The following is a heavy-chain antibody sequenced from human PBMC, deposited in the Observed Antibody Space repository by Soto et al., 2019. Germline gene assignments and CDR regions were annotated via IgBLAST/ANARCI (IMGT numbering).Heavy chain of an antibody. V-gene: IGHV3-74*01. CDR1: GLPFGDNW. D-gene: IGHD4-4*01. CDR2: ISNDGSDT. CDR3: ARDSYSSATH. J-gene: IGHJ4*01. Sequence: EVQLVESGGGLVQPGGSLRLSCAASGLPFGDNWMHWVRQAPGKGLVWVSRISNDGSDTTYADSVRGRSTASRDNAKNTLYLQMNSLRAEDTAVYYCARDSYSSATHWGHGTLVTVSS.